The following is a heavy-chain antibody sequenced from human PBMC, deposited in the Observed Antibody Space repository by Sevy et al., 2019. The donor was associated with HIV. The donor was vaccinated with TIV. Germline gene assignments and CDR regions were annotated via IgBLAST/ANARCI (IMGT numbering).Heavy chain of an antibody. CDR1: EFIFSSYS. Sequence: GGSLRLSCVASEFIFSSYSMNWVRQAPGKGLEWVAYINSGSNTKYYADSVKGRFTIPRDNAKNSLNLQMNSLRDEDTAVYYCARDMDYGVIGDYWGQGTLVTVSS. CDR2: INSGSNTK. CDR3: ARDMDYGVIGDY. D-gene: IGHD4-17*01. V-gene: IGHV3-48*02. J-gene: IGHJ4*02.